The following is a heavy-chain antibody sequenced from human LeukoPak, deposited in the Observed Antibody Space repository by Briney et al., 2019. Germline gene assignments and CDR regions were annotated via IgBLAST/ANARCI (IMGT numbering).Heavy chain of an antibody. CDR2: ISGSGGST. J-gene: IGHJ4*02. V-gene: IGHV3-23*01. CDR1: GFTFSSYA. D-gene: IGHD1-26*01. CDR3: AKSYSGRKDYYDY. Sequence: TGGSLRLSCAASGFTFSSYAMSWVRQAPGKGLEWVSAISGSGGSTYYADSVKGRFTISRDNSKNTLYLQMNSLRAEDTAVYYCAKSYSGRKDYYDYWGQGTLVTVSS.